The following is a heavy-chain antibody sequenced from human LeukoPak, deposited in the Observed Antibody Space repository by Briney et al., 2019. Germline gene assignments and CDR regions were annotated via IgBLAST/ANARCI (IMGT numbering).Heavy chain of an antibody. CDR3: AKDSRIRYYYDSSGCCAFDI. CDR1: GFTFSSYA. V-gene: IGHV3-23*01. D-gene: IGHD3-22*01. Sequence: GGSLRLSCAASGFTFSSYAMSWVRQAPGKGLEWVSTISGSGGSTYHADSVKGRFTISRDNSKNTLYLQMNSLRAEDTAVYYCAKDSRIRYYYDSSGCCAFDIWGQGTMVTVSS. CDR2: ISGSGGST. J-gene: IGHJ3*02.